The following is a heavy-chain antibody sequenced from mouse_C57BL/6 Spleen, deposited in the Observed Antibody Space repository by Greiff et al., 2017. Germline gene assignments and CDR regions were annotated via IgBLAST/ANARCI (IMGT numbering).Heavy chain of an antibody. V-gene: IGHV3-6*01. Sequence: DVQLQESGPGLVKPSQSLSLTCSVTGYSITSGYYWNWIRQFPGNKLEWMGYISYDGSNNYNPSLKNRISITRDTSKNQFFLKLNSVTTEDTATYYCARGELGRRYFDYWGQGTTLTVSS. CDR3: ARGELGRRYFDY. CDR2: ISYDGSN. D-gene: IGHD4-1*01. CDR1: GYSITSGYY. J-gene: IGHJ2*01.